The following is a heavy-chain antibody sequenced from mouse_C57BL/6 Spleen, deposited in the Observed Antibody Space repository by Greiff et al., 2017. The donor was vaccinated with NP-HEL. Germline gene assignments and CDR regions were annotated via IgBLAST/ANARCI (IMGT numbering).Heavy chain of an antibody. CDR3: ARTYYSYCEFAY. CDR2: IDPSDSYT. V-gene: IGHV1-69*01. CDR1: GYTFTSYW. D-gene: IGHD2-12*01. J-gene: IGHJ3*01. Sequence: QVQLQQPGAELVMPGASVKLSCKASGYTFTSYWMHWVKQRPGQGLEWIGEIDPSDSYTNYNQKFKGKSTLTVDKSSSTACMQLSSLTSEDSAVYYCARTYYSYCEFAYWGKGTLVTVSA.